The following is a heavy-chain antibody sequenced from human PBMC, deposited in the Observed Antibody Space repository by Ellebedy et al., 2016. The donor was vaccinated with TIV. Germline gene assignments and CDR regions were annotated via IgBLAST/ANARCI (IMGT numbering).Heavy chain of an antibody. CDR1: GFTFSSYA. Sequence: GESLKISCAASGFTFSSYAMSWVRQAPGKGLEWVSAISSSGGGTYYTESVKGRFTVSRDNSTTTLFVEMTSLRVEDTGVYYCARYGVGSGLDYWGQGTLVTVSS. D-gene: IGHD6-19*01. J-gene: IGHJ4*02. V-gene: IGHV3-23*01. CDR2: ISSSGGGT. CDR3: ARYGVGSGLDY.